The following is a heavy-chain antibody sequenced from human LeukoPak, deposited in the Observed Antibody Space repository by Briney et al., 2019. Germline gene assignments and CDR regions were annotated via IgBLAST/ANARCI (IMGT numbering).Heavy chain of an antibody. J-gene: IGHJ4*02. CDR3: ARLVGPPDSGTRFDY. CDR1: GGSISSYY. Sequence: EPSETLSLTCTVSGGSISSYYWSWIRQPPGKGLEWIGYIYYSGSTNYNPSLKSRVTISVDTSKNQFSLKLSSVTAADTAVYYCARLVGPPDSGTRFDYWGQGTLVTVSS. D-gene: IGHD1-26*01. V-gene: IGHV4-59*08. CDR2: IYYSGST.